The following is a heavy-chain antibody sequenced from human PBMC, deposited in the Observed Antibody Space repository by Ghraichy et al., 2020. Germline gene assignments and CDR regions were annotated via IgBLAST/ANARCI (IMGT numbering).Heavy chain of an antibody. D-gene: IGHD3-16*01. Sequence: ASVKVSCKASGYTFTGYYMHWVRQAPGQGLEWMGWINPNSGGTNYAQKFQGRVTMTRDTSISTAYMELSRLRSDDTAVYYCARDVYHESIGGTDWGQGTLVTVSS. CDR1: GYTFTGYY. CDR2: INPNSGGT. CDR3: ARDVYHESIGGTD. J-gene: IGHJ1*01. V-gene: IGHV1-2*02.